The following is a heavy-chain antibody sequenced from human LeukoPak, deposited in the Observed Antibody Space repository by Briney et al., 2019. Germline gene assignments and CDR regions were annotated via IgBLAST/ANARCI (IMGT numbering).Heavy chain of an antibody. J-gene: IGHJ5*02. D-gene: IGHD6-19*01. Sequence: GGSLRLSCAASGFTFSSYWMHWVRQAPGKGPVWVSRINSDGSSTSYADSVKGRFTISRDNAKNTLYLQMNGLRAEDTAVYYCAGVLDSSGWYLGPWGQGALVTVSS. CDR1: GFTFSSYW. V-gene: IGHV3-74*01. CDR3: AGVLDSSGWYLGP. CDR2: INSDGSST.